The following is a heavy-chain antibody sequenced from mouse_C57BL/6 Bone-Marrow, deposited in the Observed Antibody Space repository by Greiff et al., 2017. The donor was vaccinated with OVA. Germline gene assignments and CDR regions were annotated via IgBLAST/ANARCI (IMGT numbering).Heavy chain of an antibody. J-gene: IGHJ1*03. V-gene: IGHV1-69*01. CDR2: IDPSDSYT. CDR1: GYTFTSYW. CDR3: ARESYYGSSYFYWYFDV. Sequence: QVQLQQPGAELVMPGASVKLFCKASGYTFTSYWMHWVKQRPGQGLEWIGEIDPSDSYTNYNQKFKGKSTLTVDKSSSTAYMQLSSLTSEDSAVYYCARESYYGSSYFYWYFDVWGTGTTVTVSS. D-gene: IGHD1-1*01.